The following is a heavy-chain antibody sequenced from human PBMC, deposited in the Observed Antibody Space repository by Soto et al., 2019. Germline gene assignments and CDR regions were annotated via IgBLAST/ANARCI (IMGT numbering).Heavy chain of an antibody. CDR2: INSNGGST. Sequence: VQLVESGGGLVQPGGSLRLSCAASGFTFSTYGLHWVRQAPGKGLEYVSAINSNGGSTYYADSVKGRFTISRDNSKNTLDLQMGSLRAEDMAVYYCARVRVATTTPYFDYWGQGTRVTVSS. J-gene: IGHJ4*02. V-gene: IGHV3-64*07. D-gene: IGHD1-1*01. CDR3: ARVRVATTTPYFDY. CDR1: GFTFSTYG.